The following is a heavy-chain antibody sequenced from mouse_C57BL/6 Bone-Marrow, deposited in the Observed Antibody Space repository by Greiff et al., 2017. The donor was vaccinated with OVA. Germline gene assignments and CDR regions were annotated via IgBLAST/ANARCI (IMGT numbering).Heavy chain of an antibody. Sequence: EVMLVESGGGLVQPGGSMKLSCVASGFTFSNYWMNWVRKSPEKGLEWVAQIRFKYYNYAAHYAVSVKGRFTISRDDSKSRVYLQINNLRAEDTGIYYCTGRGYYGCDDWGQGTTLTVAS. V-gene: IGHV6-3*01. CDR2: IRFKYYNYAA. J-gene: IGHJ2*01. CDR1: GFTFSNYW. D-gene: IGHD1-2*01. CDR3: TGRGYYGCDD.